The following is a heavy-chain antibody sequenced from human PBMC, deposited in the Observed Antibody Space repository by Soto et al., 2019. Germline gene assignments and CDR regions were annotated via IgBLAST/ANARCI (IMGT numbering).Heavy chain of an antibody. CDR3: ARDPLVGAPDYFDY. D-gene: IGHD1-26*01. CDR2: ISYDATTK. Sequence: QVYLVESGGGVVQPGRSLRLSCAGSGFPFSAYPLHWVRQAPGKGLEWVAVISYDATTKYYADSVRGRFTTSRDNSRDTLYLQMNSLRPEDTAVYFCARDPLVGAPDYFDYWGQGTLVPVSS. V-gene: IGHV3-30*04. J-gene: IGHJ4*02. CDR1: GFPFSAYP.